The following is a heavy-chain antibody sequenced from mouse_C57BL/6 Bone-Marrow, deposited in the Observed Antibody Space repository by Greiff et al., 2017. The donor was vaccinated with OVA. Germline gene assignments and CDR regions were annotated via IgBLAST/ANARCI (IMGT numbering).Heavy chain of an antibody. Sequence: EVQLQQSGPELVKPGASVKISCKASGYTFTDYYMNWVKQSHGKSLEWIGDINPNNGGTSYNQKFKGKAILTVDKSSSTAYMELRSLTSEDSAVYYCARPYGSSYWYFDVWGTGTTVTVSS. CDR3: ARPYGSSYWYFDV. D-gene: IGHD1-1*01. V-gene: IGHV1-26*01. CDR1: GYTFTDYY. J-gene: IGHJ1*03. CDR2: INPNNGGT.